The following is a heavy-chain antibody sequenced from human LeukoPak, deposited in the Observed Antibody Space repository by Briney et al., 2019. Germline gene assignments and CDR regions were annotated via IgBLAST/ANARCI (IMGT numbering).Heavy chain of an antibody. CDR3: ARGGYGDYGNDAFDI. J-gene: IGHJ3*02. CDR2: ISSSSSYI. V-gene: IGHV3-21*01. D-gene: IGHD4-17*01. Sequence: GGSLRLSCAASGFTFSNYAMRWVRQAPGKGLEWVSSISSSSSYIYYADSVKGRFTISRDNAKNSLYLQMNSLRAEDTAVYYCARGGYGDYGNDAFDIWGQGTMVTVSS. CDR1: GFTFSNYA.